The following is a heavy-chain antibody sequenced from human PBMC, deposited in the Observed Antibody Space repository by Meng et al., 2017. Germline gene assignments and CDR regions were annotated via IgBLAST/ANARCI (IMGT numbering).Heavy chain of an antibody. V-gene: IGHV4-4*03. CDR1: GGSISSSNW. CDR3: ARDGRSWD. CDR2: IYHSGST. D-gene: IGHD5-24*01. Sequence: QVHRPDPVPGRVNPPRTLSLSCAVSGGSISSSNWWSWVRQPPGKGLEWIGEIYHSGSTNYTPSLKSRVTISVDKSKNQFSLKLSSVTAADTAVYYCARDGRSWDWGQGTLVTVSS. J-gene: IGHJ4*02.